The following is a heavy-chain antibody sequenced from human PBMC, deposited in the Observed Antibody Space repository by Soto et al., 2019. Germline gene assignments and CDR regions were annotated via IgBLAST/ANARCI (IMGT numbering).Heavy chain of an antibody. CDR2: IYFNGNT. D-gene: IGHD3-16*01. CDR3: ASVTFGGVVLAH. Sequence: SQTLSLTCIVSADSFGKYYWTWIRQPPGEGLEWIGCIYFNGNTNYNPSLKWRVTISIDTSKKQFSLNLSSVTAADTAVYDCASVTFGGVVLAHWGQGTLVTDSS. V-gene: IGHV4-59*01. CDR1: ADSFGKYY. J-gene: IGHJ4*02.